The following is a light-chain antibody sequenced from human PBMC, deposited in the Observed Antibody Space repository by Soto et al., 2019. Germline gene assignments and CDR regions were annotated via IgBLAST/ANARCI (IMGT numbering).Light chain of an antibody. CDR3: AAWDDSLKGVV. CDR1: SSSIGSNT. Sequence: QSVLTQPPSASGTPGQRVTISCSGSSSSIGSNTVNWYQQLPGTAPKLLICINNQRPSGVPDRFTGSKSGTSASLAISGLQSEDEADYYCAAWDDSLKGVVFGGGTKLTVL. J-gene: IGLJ2*01. CDR2: INN. V-gene: IGLV1-44*01.